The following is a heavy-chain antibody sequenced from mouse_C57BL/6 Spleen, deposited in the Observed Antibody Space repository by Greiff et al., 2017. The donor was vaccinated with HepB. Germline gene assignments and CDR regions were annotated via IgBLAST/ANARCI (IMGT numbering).Heavy chain of an antibody. Sequence: QVQLQQSGAELVKPGASVKISCKASGYAFSSYWMNWVKQRPGKGLEWIGQIYPGDGDTNYNGKFKGKATLTADKSSSTAYMQLSSLTSEDSAVYFCAREDYYSNPYFDYWGQGTTLTVSS. CDR2: IYPGDGDT. J-gene: IGHJ2*01. V-gene: IGHV1-80*01. CDR1: GYAFSSYW. CDR3: AREDYYSNPYFDY. D-gene: IGHD2-5*01.